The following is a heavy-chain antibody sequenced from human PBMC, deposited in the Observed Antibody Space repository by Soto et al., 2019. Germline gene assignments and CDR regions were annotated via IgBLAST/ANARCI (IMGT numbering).Heavy chain of an antibody. V-gene: IGHV1-2*02. J-gene: IGHJ4*02. Sequence: QVQLVQSGAEVKKPGASVKVSCKASGYTFTGYYMNWVRQAPGPGLEWMGWINPNSGGTNYAQKFQGRVTMTRDTSISTAYRELSRLRSDDTAVYYCARGDAYRGATTNVYYCDYCGQGTLVTVSS. CDR1: GYTFTGYY. D-gene: IGHD1-26*01. CDR2: INPNSGGT. CDR3: ARGDAYRGATTNVYYCDY.